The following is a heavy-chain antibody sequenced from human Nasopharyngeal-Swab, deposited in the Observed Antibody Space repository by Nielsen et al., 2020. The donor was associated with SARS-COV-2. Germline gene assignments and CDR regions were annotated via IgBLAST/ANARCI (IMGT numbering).Heavy chain of an antibody. CDR1: GFSLSTSGVG. CDR3: AHRPGGVGDSYFDY. J-gene: IGHJ4*02. D-gene: IGHD2-21*02. CDR2: IYWDDDK. Sequence: SGPTLVKPTQTLTLTCTFSGFSLSTSGVGVGWIRQPPGKALERLALIYWDDDKRYSPSLKSRLTITKDTSKNQVVLTMTNMDPVDTATYYCAHRPGGVGDSYFDYWGQGTLVTVSS. V-gene: IGHV2-5*02.